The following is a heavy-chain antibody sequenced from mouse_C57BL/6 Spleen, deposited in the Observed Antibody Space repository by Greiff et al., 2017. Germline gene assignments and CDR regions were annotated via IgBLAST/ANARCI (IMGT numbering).Heavy chain of an antibody. CDR3: ARFSSYDGSTFDY. D-gene: IGHD1-1*01. CDR1: GYTFTSYG. J-gene: IGHJ2*01. CDR2: IYPRSGNT. Sequence: QVQLKESGAELARPGASVKLSCKASGYTFTSYGISWVKQRTGQGLEWIGEIYPRSGNTYNNEKFKGKATVTADNTSSTAYMVLRSLTSEDSAVYFSARFSSYDGSTFDYWGQGTTLTVSS. V-gene: IGHV1-81*01.